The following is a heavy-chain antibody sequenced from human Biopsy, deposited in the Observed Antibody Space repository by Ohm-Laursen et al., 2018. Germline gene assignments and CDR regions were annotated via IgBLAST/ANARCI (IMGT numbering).Heavy chain of an antibody. CDR2: FAPENGKT. Sequence: ASVKVSCKVSGYTLTDLSMHWVRQAPGKGLEWMGGFAPENGKTIYAQKFQGRVALTEDTSTDTAYMELSNLRSEDTAVYYCAGDINNWNVNYWGQGTLVIVSS. CDR3: AGDINNWNVNY. J-gene: IGHJ4*02. V-gene: IGHV1-24*01. CDR1: GYTLTDLS. D-gene: IGHD1-20*01.